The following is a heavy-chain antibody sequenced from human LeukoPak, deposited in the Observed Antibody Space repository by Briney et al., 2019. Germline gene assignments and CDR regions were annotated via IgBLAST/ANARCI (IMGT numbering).Heavy chain of an antibody. V-gene: IGHV4-31*03. CDR1: GGSISSGGYY. D-gene: IGHD3-22*01. J-gene: IGHJ4*02. Sequence: SETLSLTCTVSGGSISSGGYYWSWIRQHPGKGLEWIGYIYYSGSTYYNPSLKSRVTISVDTSKNQFSLKLSSVTAEDTAVYYCAKGTKVIVVDNYFDYWGQGTLVTVSS. CDR2: IYYSGST. CDR3: AKGTKVIVVDNYFDY.